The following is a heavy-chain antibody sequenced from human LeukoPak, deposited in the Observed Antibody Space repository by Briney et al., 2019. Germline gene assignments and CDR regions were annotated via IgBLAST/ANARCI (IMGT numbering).Heavy chain of an antibody. J-gene: IGHJ6*03. D-gene: IGHD2-2*01. CDR2: INPSGGST. CDR1: GYTFTSYG. V-gene: IGHV1-46*01. Sequence: ASVKVSCKASGYTFTSYGISWVRQAPGQGLEWMGIINPSGGSTSYAQKFQGRVTMTRDTSTSTVYMELSSLRSEDTAVYYCATSRDCSSTSCSTDYYYYMDVWGKGTTVTVSS. CDR3: ATSRDCSSTSCSTDYYYYMDV.